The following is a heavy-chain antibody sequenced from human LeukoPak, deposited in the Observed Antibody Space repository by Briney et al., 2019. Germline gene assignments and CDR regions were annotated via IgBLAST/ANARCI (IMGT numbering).Heavy chain of an antibody. CDR3: AKGHADSSGYYYFDS. Sequence: GGSLRLSCAASGFTFTNNFMSWVRQVPGKGLEWVANIKQDGSETTYADSVRGRFTIFRDNAKDSVYLQMNSLRVEDTAVYYCAKGHADSSGYYYFDSWGQGTLVTVSS. J-gene: IGHJ4*02. CDR1: GFTFTNNF. V-gene: IGHV3-7*03. CDR2: IKQDGSET. D-gene: IGHD3-22*01.